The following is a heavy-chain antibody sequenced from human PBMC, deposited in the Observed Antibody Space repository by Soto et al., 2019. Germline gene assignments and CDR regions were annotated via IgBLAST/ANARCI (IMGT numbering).Heavy chain of an antibody. Sequence: ASVKVSCKASGYTFTGYYVHWVRQAPGQGLEWMGWINPNSGDTYLAQRFQGRVTMSRDTSIGTAYMELRGLTSDDTAEYYCAKGGAIVAAGTRVYLYNAMDVWGQGTTVTVCS. D-gene: IGHD1-26*01. CDR3: AKGGAIVAAGTRVYLYNAMDV. V-gene: IGHV1-2*02. CDR1: GYTFTGYY. CDR2: INPNSGDT. J-gene: IGHJ6*02.